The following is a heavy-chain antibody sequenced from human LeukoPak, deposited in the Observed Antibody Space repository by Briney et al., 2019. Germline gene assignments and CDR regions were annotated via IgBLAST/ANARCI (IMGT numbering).Heavy chain of an antibody. J-gene: IGHJ6*02. D-gene: IGHD2-15*01. CDR2: MNPNRGNT. V-gene: IGHV1-8*01. Sequence: ASGKVSCKASGHAFTSYDINWVRQATGQGLEWRGWMNPNRGNTGYAQKFQGRVTMTRNTSISTAYMELSSLRSEDTAVYYCARAYCSGGSCYSGYYYYGMDVWGQGTTVSVSS. CDR3: ARAYCSGGSCYSGYYYYGMDV. CDR1: GHAFTSYD.